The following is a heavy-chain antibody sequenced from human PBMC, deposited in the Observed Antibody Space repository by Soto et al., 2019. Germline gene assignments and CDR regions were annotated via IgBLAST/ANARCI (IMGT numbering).Heavy chain of an antibody. CDR2: ISSSGSTI. Sequence: GGSLRLSCAASGFTFSDYYMSWIRQAPGKGLEWVSYISSSGSTIYYADSVKGRFTISRDNAKNSLYLQMNSLRAEDTAVYYCARVAGSGSYYYYYGMDVWGQGTTVTVSS. CDR3: ARVAGSGSYYYYYGMDV. D-gene: IGHD1-26*01. CDR1: GFTFSDYY. J-gene: IGHJ6*02. V-gene: IGHV3-11*01.